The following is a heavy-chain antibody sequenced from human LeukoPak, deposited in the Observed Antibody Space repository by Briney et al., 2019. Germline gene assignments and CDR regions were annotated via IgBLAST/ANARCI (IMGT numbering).Heavy chain of an antibody. CDR1: GARFTSYW. J-gene: IGHJ4*02. D-gene: IGHD2/OR15-2a*01. V-gene: IGHV5-51*01. Sequence: GGSLQISCQGSGARFTSYWSGWVRQMPGKGLEWMGIIYPGDSDTRYSPSFQGQVTISADKSISTAYLQWSSLKASDTAMYYCARHRDFRIDYWGQGTLVTVSS. CDR2: IYPGDSDT. CDR3: ARHRDFRIDY.